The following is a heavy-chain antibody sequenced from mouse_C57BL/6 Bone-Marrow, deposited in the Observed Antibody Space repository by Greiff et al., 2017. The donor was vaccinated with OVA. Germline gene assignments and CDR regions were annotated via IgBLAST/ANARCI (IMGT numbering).Heavy chain of an antibody. CDR3: ARSHRGNAMDY. Sequence: QVQLQQPGAELVKPGASVKLSCKASGYTFTSYWMHWVKQRPGRGLEWIGRIDPNSGGTKYNEKFKSKATLTVDKPSSTAYMQLSSLTSKDSAVYYCARSHRGNAMDYWGQGTSVTVSS. D-gene: IGHD2-14*01. CDR2: IDPNSGGT. J-gene: IGHJ4*01. V-gene: IGHV1-72*01. CDR1: GYTFTSYW.